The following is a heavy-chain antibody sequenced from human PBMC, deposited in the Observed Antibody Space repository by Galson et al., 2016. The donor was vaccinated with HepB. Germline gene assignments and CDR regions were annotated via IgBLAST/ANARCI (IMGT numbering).Heavy chain of an antibody. Sequence: SLRLSCAASGFTFSNHGMRWVRQAPGKGLEWVAVIWYDGSNKYYVDSVKGRFTISRDNSESAVYLHMNSLTAEDTAVYYCARDSAGSSSWCDYWGQGTLVTVSS. CDR1: GFTFSNHG. CDR3: ARDSAGSSSWCDY. V-gene: IGHV3-33*01. CDR2: IWYDGSNK. J-gene: IGHJ4*02. D-gene: IGHD2-8*02.